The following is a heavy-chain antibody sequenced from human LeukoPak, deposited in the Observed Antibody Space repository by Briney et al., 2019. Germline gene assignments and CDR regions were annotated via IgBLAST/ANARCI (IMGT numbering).Heavy chain of an antibody. J-gene: IGHJ4*02. CDR3: ARDFSVLVAARYLDY. D-gene: IGHD2-15*01. CDR1: GFTFSSYG. CDR2: IRYDGSNK. Sequence: GGSLRLSCAASGFTFSSYGMHWVRQAPGKGLEWGAFIRYDGSNKYYADSVKGRFNISRDNSKNTLYLQMNRLRAEDTAVYYCARDFSVLVAARYLDYWGQGTLVTVSS. V-gene: IGHV3-30*02.